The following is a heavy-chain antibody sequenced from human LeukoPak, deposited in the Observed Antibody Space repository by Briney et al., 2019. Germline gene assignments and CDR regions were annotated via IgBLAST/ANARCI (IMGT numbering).Heavy chain of an antibody. CDR3: ARNQQLGGHSYYYYGMDV. CDR1: GVRFSNYA. CDR2: ISGSGAST. Sequence: GGSLRLSCAVSGVRFSNYAMSWVRQAPGKGLEWISGISGSGASTYYADSVKGRFTISRDDSRNTLYLQMNSLRADDTAIYYCARNQQLGGHSYYYYGMDVWGQGTTVTVSS. D-gene: IGHD3-16*01. J-gene: IGHJ6*02. V-gene: IGHV3-23*01.